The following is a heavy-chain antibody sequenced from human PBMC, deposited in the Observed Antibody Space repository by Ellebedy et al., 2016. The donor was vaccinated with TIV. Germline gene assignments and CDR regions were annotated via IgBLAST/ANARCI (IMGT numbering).Heavy chain of an antibody. CDR3: AREAIGAAGRFDC. J-gene: IGHJ4*02. D-gene: IGHD6-13*01. CDR1: GFIFSSYG. CDR2: IWYDGSEK. V-gene: IGHV3-33*01. Sequence: GESLKISCAASGFIFSSYGMHWVRQAPGKGLEWVAVIWYDGSEKYYTDSVKGRFTISRDNSKSTVFLQMNSLRVEDTAVYFCAREAIGAAGRFDCWGQGTLVTVSS.